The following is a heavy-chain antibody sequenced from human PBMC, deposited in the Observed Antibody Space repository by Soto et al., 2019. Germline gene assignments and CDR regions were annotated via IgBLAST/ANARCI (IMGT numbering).Heavy chain of an antibody. CDR3: ARAPRLPEF. D-gene: IGHD5-12*01. J-gene: IGHJ4*01. CDR1: EFTIRDYY. CDR2: ISGSAVDT. Sequence: HPSTASEFTIRDYYMRWFRKAPGRGRECVSYISGSAVDTSYADSVKGRFTISRDNAKNSLYLQMPSLRAVAPAVYYFARAPRLPEFWRHGTLVTVSS. V-gene: IGHV3-11*05.